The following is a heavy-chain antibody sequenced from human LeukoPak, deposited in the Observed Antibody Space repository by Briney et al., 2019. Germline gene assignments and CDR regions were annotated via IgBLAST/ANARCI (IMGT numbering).Heavy chain of an antibody. D-gene: IGHD3-22*01. CDR3: ATDIYDSSGYPAFDI. CDR1: GYTLTELS. CDR2: FDPEDGET. V-gene: IGHV1-24*01. Sequence: ASVKVSCKVSGYTLTELSMHWVRQAPGKGLEWMGGFDPEDGETIYAQKFQGRVTMTEDTSTDTAYMELSSLGSEDTAVYYCATDIYDSSGYPAFDIWGQGTMVTVSS. J-gene: IGHJ3*02.